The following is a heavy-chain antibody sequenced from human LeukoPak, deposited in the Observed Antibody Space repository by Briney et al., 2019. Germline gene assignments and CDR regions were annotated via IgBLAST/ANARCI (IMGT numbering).Heavy chain of an antibody. CDR2: IYYSGST. CDR1: GGSISSYY. CDR3: ARGDFYAFAI. D-gene: IGHD2/OR15-2a*01. J-gene: IGHJ3*02. V-gene: IGHV4-59*01. Sequence: SETLSLTCTVSGGSISSYYWSWIRQPPGKGLEWIGYIYYSGSTNYNPSLKSRVTISVDTSKNQFSLKLSSVAAADTAVYYCARGDFYAFAIWGQGTMVTVSS.